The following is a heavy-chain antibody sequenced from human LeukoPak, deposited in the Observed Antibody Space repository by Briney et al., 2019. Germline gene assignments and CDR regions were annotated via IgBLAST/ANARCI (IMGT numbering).Heavy chain of an antibody. CDR2: IWYDGSNK. V-gene: IGHV3-33*08. CDR1: GFTFSRYW. Sequence: GGSLRLSCAASGFTFSRYWMHWVRQAPGKGLEWVAVIWYDGSNKYYADSVKGRFTISRDNSKNTLYLQMNSLRAEDTAVYYCAREPGYSSGWYALDPWGQGTLVTVSS. D-gene: IGHD6-19*01. CDR3: AREPGYSSGWYALDP. J-gene: IGHJ5*02.